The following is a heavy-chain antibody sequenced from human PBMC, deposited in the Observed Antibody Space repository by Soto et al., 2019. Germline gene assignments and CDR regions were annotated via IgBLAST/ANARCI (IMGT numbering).Heavy chain of an antibody. CDR3: ARALFGSSYYCYHLDV. J-gene: IGHJ6*02. CDR1: GFTFSSYE. V-gene: IGHV3-48*03. CDR2: ISHSGSTT. Sequence: EVQLVDSGGGLVQPGGSLRLSCAASGFTFSSYEMNWVRQAPGKGLEWVAYISHSGSTTSYAASVMGRFTISRDDAKNSLYRKMHSLRAEDTAIYFCARALFGSSYYCYHLDVWGQGTTVTVSS. D-gene: IGHD3-16*01.